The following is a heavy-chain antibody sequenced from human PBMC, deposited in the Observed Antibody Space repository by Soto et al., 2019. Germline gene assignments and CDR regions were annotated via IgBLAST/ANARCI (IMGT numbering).Heavy chain of an antibody. CDR3: ARFQPKAAAF. V-gene: IGHV4-59*01. J-gene: IGHJ4*02. CDR1: GGSISSYY. CDR2: IYYSGST. D-gene: IGHD6-25*01. Sequence: LETLSLTCTVSGGSISSYYWSWIRQPPGKGLEWIGYIYYSGSTNYNPSLKSRVTVSVDTSKNQFSLKLSSVTAADTAVYYCARFQPKAAAFWGQGALVTVSS.